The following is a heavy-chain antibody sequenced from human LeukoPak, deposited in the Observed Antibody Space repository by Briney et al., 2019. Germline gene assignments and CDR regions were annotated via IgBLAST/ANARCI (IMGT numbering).Heavy chain of an antibody. Sequence: GASVKVSCKASGYTFTSYGISWVRQAPGQGLEWMGWISAYNGNTNYAQKLQGRVTMTTDTSTSTAYMELRSLRSDDTAVYYCARDLFRNYYGSGEGWVVWGKGTTVTVSS. CDR2: ISAYNGNT. V-gene: IGHV1-18*01. D-gene: IGHD3-10*01. J-gene: IGHJ6*04. CDR1: GYTFTSYG. CDR3: ARDLFRNYYGSGEGWVV.